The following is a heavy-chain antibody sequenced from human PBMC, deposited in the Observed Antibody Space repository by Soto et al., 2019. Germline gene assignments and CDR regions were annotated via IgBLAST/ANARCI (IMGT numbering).Heavy chain of an antibody. CDR1: GGSISSGGYS. Sequence: SETLSLTCAVSGGSISSGGYSWSWIRQPPGKGLEWTGYIYHSGSTYYNPSLKSRVTISVDRSKNQFSLKLSSVTAADTAVYYCATNSYYSLGVWGQGTTVTVSS. V-gene: IGHV4-30-2*01. CDR3: ATNSYYSLGV. CDR2: IYHSGST. J-gene: IGHJ6*02.